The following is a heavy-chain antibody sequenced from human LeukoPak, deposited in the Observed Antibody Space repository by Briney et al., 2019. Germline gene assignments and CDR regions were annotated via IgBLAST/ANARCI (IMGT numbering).Heavy chain of an antibody. Sequence: GGSLRLSCAASGFTFDDYAMHWVRQAPGKGLEWVPGISWNSGSIGYADSVKGRFTISRDNAKNSLYLQMNSLRAEDTALYYCAKQELRGYSSPLGCWGQGTLVTVSS. CDR3: AKQELRGYSSPLGC. J-gene: IGHJ4*02. V-gene: IGHV3-9*01. D-gene: IGHD5-18*01. CDR2: ISWNSGSI. CDR1: GFTFDDYA.